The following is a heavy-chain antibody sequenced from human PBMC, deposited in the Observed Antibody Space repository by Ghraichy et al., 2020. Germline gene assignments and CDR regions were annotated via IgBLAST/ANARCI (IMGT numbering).Heavy chain of an antibody. V-gene: IGHV3-20*01. Sequence: GGSLRLSCAASGFTFDDYGMSWVRQAPGKGLEWVSGINWNGGSTGYADSVKGRFTISRDNAKNSLYLQMNSLRAEDTALYHCARFGITGTIGVPEYYYYGMDVWGQGTTVTVSS. CDR2: INWNGGST. J-gene: IGHJ6*02. D-gene: IGHD1-7*01. CDR1: GFTFDDYG. CDR3: ARFGITGTIGVPEYYYYGMDV.